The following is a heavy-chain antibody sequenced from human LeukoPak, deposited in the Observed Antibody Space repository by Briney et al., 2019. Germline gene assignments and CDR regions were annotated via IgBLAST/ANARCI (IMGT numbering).Heavy chain of an antibody. CDR2: IY. CDR1: GYTFTSYW. D-gene: IGHD6-19*01. CDR3: ARLRSSGWYLGSFDY. J-gene: IGHJ4*02. V-gene: IGHV5-51*01. Sequence: KVSCKASGYTFTSYWIGWVRQMPGKGLEWMGIIYSPSFQGQVTISADKSISTAYLQWSSLKASDTAMYYCARLRSSGWYLGSFDYWGQGTLVTVSS.